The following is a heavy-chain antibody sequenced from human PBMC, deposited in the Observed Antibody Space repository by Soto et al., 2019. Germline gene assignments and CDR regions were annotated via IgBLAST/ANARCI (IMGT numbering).Heavy chain of an antibody. D-gene: IGHD3-16*01. Sequence: QVQLVQSGAEVKEPGSSVKVSCKASGGTFNSDTINWVRQAPGQGLEWMGRINSILGISSYAQKFQGRIAITADKPTNSGYMELSSLRSEDTAVYYCARGPVRGMGGDSWGQGTLVTVSS. CDR1: GGTFNSDT. J-gene: IGHJ5*01. CDR3: ARGPVRGMGGDS. CDR2: INSILGIS. V-gene: IGHV1-69*02.